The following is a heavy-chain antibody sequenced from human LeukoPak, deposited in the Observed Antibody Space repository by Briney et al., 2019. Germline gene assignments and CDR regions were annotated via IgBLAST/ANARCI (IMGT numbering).Heavy chain of an antibody. J-gene: IGHJ6*02. CDR2: FDPEDGET. Sequence: ASVKVSCKVSGYTPTELSMHWVRQAPGKGLEWMGGFDPEDGETIYAQKFQGRVTMTEDTSTDTAYMELSSLRSEDTAVYYCATATPSGSSSWYYYYGMDVWGQGTTVTVSS. D-gene: IGHD6-13*01. CDR1: GYTPTELS. V-gene: IGHV1-24*01. CDR3: ATATPSGSSSWYYYYGMDV.